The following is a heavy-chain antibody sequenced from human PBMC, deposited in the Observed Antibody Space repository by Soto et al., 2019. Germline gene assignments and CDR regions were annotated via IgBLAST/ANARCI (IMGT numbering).Heavy chain of an antibody. CDR1: GDSVSSNSAA. CDR2: TYCRSKWYN. V-gene: IGHV6-1*01. CDR3: ARDREYYGSGSYSASNWFDP. J-gene: IGHJ5*02. Sequence: SQTLSLTCAISGDSVSSNSAAWNWIRQSPSRGLEWLGRTYCRSKWYNDYAVSVKSRITINPDTSKNQSSLQLNSVTPENTAVYYCARDREYYGSGSYSASNWFDPWGQGTLVTVS. D-gene: IGHD3-10*01.